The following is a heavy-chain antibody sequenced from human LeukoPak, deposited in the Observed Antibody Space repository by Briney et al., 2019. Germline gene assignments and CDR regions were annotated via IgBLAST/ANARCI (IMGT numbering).Heavy chain of an antibody. V-gene: IGHV3-21*01. CDR1: GFTFSSYS. J-gene: IGHJ2*01. CDR2: ISSSSYI. D-gene: IGHD1-26*01. Sequence: GGSLRLSCAASGFTFSSYSMNWVRQAPGKGLEWVSSISSSSYIYYADSVKGRFTISRDNAKNSLYLQMNSLRAEDTAVYSCARAGVTSHLGETYWYSDLWGRGTRVTGSS. CDR3: ARAGVTSHLGETYWYSDL.